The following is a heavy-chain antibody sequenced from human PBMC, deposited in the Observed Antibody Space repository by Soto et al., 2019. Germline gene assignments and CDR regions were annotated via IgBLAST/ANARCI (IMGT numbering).Heavy chain of an antibody. D-gene: IGHD5-18*01. CDR1: GYSFTSYW. J-gene: IGHJ6*02. Sequence: PGESLKISCKGSGYSFTSYWISWVRQMPGKGLEWMGRIDPSDSYTNYSPSFQGHVTTSADKSISTAYLQWSSLKASDTAMYYCASTAMGTNYYYYGMDVWGQGTTITVSS. V-gene: IGHV5-10-1*01. CDR2: IDPSDSYT. CDR3: ASTAMGTNYYYYGMDV.